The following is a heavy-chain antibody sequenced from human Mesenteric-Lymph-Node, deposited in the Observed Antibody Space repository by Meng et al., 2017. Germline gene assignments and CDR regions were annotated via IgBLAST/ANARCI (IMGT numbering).Heavy chain of an antibody. V-gene: IGHV4-30-4*01. J-gene: IGHJ5*02. CDR3: ARGQRSYSGSYPEWFDP. CDR2: IYYSGST. Sequence: QVHLQDLGPGLGSPSQTQSVTCTVSGGSISTGDYYWSWIRQPPGKGLEWIGCIYYSGSTYYNPSLKGRVTISVDTSKNQFSLNLSSVTAADTAVHYCARGQRSYSGSYPEWFDPWGQGTLVTVSS. D-gene: IGHD1-26*01. CDR1: GGSISTGDYY.